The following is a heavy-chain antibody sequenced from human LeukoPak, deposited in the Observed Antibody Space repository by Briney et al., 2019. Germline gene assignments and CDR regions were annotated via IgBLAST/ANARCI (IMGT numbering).Heavy chain of an antibody. J-gene: IGHJ4*02. CDR1: GGSISSSSYY. D-gene: IGHD2-2*02. CDR3: ARDIPTGYFDY. CDR2: INYSGTT. V-gene: IGHV4-39*07. Sequence: PSETLSLTCTVSGGSISSSSYYWTWIRQPPGKGLEWIASINYSGTTYYNPSLKSRSIISADTSKNQFSLKLSSVTAADTAMYYCARDIPTGYFDYWGQGTLVTVSS.